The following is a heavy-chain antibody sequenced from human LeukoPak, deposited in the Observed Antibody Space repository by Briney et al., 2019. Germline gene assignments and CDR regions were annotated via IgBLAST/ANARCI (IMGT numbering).Heavy chain of an antibody. CDR1: VGSISSYY. J-gene: IGHJ4*02. Sequence: PSETLSVTCIVPVGSISSYYWSWIRQPPGKGLEWIEYIYYSGSTNYNPSLKSRVTISVDTSKNQFSLKLSSVTAADTAVYYCARRGARSFDFDYWGQGTLVTVSS. V-gene: IGHV4-59*08. CDR3: ARRGARSFDFDY. D-gene: IGHD1-26*01. CDR2: IYYSGST.